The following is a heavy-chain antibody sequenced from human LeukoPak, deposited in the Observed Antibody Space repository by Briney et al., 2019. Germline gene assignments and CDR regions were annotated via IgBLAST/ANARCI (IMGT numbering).Heavy chain of an antibody. Sequence: ASVKVSCKVSGYTLTELSMHWVRQAPGKGLEWMGGFDPEDGETTYAQKFQGRVTMTEDTSTDIAYMELSSLRSEDTAIYYCATDKETQLALDYWGQGTLVTVSS. CDR2: FDPEDGET. D-gene: IGHD3-3*02. CDR1: GYTLTELS. CDR3: ATDKETQLALDY. V-gene: IGHV1-24*01. J-gene: IGHJ4*02.